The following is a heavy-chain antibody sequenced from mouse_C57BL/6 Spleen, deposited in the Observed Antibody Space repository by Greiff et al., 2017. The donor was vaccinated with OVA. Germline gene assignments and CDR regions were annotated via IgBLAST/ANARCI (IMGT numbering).Heavy chain of an antibody. CDR2: IDPSDSYT. CDR1: GYTFTSYW. D-gene: IGHD1-1*01. V-gene: IGHV1-50*01. Sequence: QVQLQQPGAELVKPGASVKLSCKASGYTFTSYWMQWVKQRPGQGLEWIGEIDPSDSYTNYNQKFKGKATLTVDTSSSTAYMQLSSLTSEDTAVYYGARRRNGYARDYWGQGTSVTVSS. CDR3: ARRRNGYARDY. J-gene: IGHJ4*01.